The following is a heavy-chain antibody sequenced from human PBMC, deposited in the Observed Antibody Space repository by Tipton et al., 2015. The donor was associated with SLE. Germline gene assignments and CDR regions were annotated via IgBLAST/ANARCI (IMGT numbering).Heavy chain of an antibody. CDR3: ASGDLPFDY. CDR2: INWNGGST. D-gene: IGHD3-10*01. J-gene: IGHJ4*02. CDR1: GFTFSSYW. V-gene: IGHV3-20*04. Sequence: SLRLSCAASGFTFSSYWMSWVRQAPGKGLEWVSGINWNGGSTGYADSVKGRFTISRDDAKNSLYLQMNSLRAEDTAVYYCASGDLPFDYWGQGTLVTVSS.